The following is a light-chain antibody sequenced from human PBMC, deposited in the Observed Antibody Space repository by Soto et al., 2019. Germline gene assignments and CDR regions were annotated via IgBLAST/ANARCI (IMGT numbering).Light chain of an antibody. CDR1: QTISSSF. Sequence: EIVLTQSPGTLSLSPGERATLSCRASQTISSSFLAWYQQKPGQAPRLLIYRASRRAPGIPDRFSGSGSWTDFTLTISRLEPEDFAVYYCHQVGSSPMDTFGPWTKGEIK. J-gene: IGKJ3*01. CDR3: HQVGSSPMDT. V-gene: IGKV3-20*01. CDR2: RAS.